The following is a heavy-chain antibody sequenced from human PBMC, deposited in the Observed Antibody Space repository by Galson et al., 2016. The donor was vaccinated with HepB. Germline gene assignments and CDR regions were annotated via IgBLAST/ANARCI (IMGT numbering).Heavy chain of an antibody. CDR1: GFTFSNAW. J-gene: IGHJ6*02. V-gene: IGHV3-15*01. Sequence: SLRLSCAASGFTFSNAWMSWVRQAPGKGLEWVGRVKSKTAGGTTDYAAPVKGRFSISRDDSKNTLYLQMNSLKTEDTAVYYCRYGIDVWGQGTTVTVSS. CDR2: VKSKTAGGTT. CDR3: RYGIDV.